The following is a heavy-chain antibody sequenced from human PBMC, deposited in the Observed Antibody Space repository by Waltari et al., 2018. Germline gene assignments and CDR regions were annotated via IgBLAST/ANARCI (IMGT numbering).Heavy chain of an antibody. Sequence: SVKVSCKASGYTFTGYYMHWVRQAPGQGLEWMGWINPNSGGTNYAQKFQGRVTMTRDTSISTAYMELSRLRSDDTAVYYCARGYYYGSGTNDYWGQGTLVTVSS. J-gene: IGHJ4*02. CDR1: GYTFTGYY. CDR3: ARGYYYGSGTNDY. V-gene: IGHV1-2*02. CDR2: INPNSGGT. D-gene: IGHD3-10*01.